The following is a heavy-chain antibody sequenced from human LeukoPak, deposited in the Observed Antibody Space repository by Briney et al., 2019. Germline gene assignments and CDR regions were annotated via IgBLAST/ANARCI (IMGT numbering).Heavy chain of an antibody. CDR2: INPSGGST. J-gene: IGHJ5*02. V-gene: IGHV1-46*01. CDR1: GYTFTSYY. Sequence: ASVKVSCKASGYTFTSYYMHWVRQAPGQGLEWMGIINPSGGSTSYAQKFQGRVTITADESTSTAYMELSSLRSEDTAVYYCARLPGPGSGSRFDPWGQGTLVTVSS. D-gene: IGHD3-10*01. CDR3: ARLPGPGSGSRFDP.